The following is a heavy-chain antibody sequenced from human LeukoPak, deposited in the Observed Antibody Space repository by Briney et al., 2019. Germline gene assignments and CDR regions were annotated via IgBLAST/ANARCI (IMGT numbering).Heavy chain of an antibody. CDR1: GFTFSSYA. V-gene: IGHV3-30-3*01. D-gene: IGHD1-26*01. CDR2: ISYDGSNK. J-gene: IGHJ4*02. CDR3: ARPFSGSYYEGFDY. Sequence: GGSLRDSCAASGFTFSSYAMHWVRQAPGKGLEWVAVISYDGSNKYYADSVKGRFTISRDNSKNTLYLRMNSLRAEDTAVYYCARPFSGSYYEGFDYWGQGTLVTVSS.